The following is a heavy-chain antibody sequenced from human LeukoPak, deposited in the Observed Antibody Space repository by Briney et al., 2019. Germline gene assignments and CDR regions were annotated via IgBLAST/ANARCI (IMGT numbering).Heavy chain of an antibody. J-gene: IGHJ4*02. CDR2: IYYSGST. CDR1: GGSISSYY. CDR3: ARGGQLWLT. D-gene: IGHD5-18*01. Sequence: SETLSLTCTVSGGSISSYYWSWIRQPPGEGLEWIGYIYYSGSTNYNPSLKSRVTISVDTSKNQFSLKLSSVTAAETAVYYCARGGQLWLTWGQGTLVTVSS. V-gene: IGHV4-59*01.